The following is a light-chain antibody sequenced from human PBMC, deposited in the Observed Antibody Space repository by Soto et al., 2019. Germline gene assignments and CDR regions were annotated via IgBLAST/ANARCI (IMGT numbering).Light chain of an antibody. Sequence: DVQMTQSPSTLSASVGDRVTITCRASQSISTRLAWYQHKPGKAPKFLVYGASNLQRGVPSRFSGTGSGTKFSLPISSLQPDDFATYYCQQYDSYSLDTFGQGTKLEVK. V-gene: IGKV1-5*01. J-gene: IGKJ2*01. CDR3: QQYDSYSLDT. CDR2: GAS. CDR1: QSISTR.